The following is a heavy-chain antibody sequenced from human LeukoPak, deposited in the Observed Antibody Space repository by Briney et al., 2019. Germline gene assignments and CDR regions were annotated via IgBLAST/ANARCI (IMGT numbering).Heavy chain of an antibody. D-gene: IGHD4-17*01. CDR2: IDDSGTT. CDR1: YGSFRGYQ. V-gene: IGHV4-34*01. CDR3: ARIYGDYIVY. J-gene: IGHJ4*02. Sequence: PSETLSLTCAVYYGSFRGYQWGWSRQSPGKGMEWIGEIDDSGTTNYNPSLKSRLTISVDTSKNQFSLQLNSVTAADMAVYYCARIYGDYIVYWGRGTLVTVSS.